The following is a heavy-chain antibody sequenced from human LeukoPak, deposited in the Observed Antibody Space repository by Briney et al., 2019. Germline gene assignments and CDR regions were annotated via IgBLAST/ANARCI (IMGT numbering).Heavy chain of an antibody. CDR2: INPNSGGT. D-gene: IGHD2-21*02. CDR3: AGGFDEYCGGDCYLWYLDY. Sequence: ASVKVSCKASGYTFTGYYLHWVRQAPGQGPEWMGWINPNSGGTNYAQKFQGRVTMTRDTSSSTAYMELSRLRSDDTAVYYCAGGFDEYCGGDCYLWYLDYWGQGTLVTVSS. V-gene: IGHV1-2*02. CDR1: GYTFTGYY. J-gene: IGHJ4*02.